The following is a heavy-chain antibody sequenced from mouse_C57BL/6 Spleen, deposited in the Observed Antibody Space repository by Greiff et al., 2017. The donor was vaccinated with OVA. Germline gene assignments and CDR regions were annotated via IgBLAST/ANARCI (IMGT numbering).Heavy chain of an antibody. J-gene: IGHJ2*01. D-gene: IGHD1-1*01. CDR2: ISDGGSYT. CDR1: GFTFSSYA. Sequence: EVMLVESGGGLVKPGGSLKLSCAASGFTFSSYAMSWVRQTPEKRLEWVATISDGGSYTYYPDNVKGRFTISRDNAKNNLYLQMSHLKSEDTAMYYCASIYYGIYYFDYWGQGTTLTVSS. V-gene: IGHV5-4*03. CDR3: ASIYYGIYYFDY.